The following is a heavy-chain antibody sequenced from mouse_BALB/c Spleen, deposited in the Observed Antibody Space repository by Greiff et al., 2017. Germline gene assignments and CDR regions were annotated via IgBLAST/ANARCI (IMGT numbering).Heavy chain of an antibody. D-gene: IGHD1-1*01. Sequence: EVQVVESGGGLVQPGGSLRLSCATSGFTFTDYYMSWVRQPPGKALEWLGFIRNKANGYTTEYSASVKGRFTISRDNSQSILYLQMNTLRAEDSATYYCARDKGGYYGSSYYFDYWGQGTTLTVSS. CDR2: IRNKANGYTT. V-gene: IGHV7-3*02. J-gene: IGHJ2*01. CDR3: ARDKGGYYGSSYYFDY. CDR1: GFTFTDYY.